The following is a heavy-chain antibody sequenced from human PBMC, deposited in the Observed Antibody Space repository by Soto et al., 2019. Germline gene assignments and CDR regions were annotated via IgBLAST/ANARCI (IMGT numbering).Heavy chain of an antibody. J-gene: IGHJ4*02. CDR1: GFTVSNNY. CDR2: IYSGGST. D-gene: IGHD3-16*01. CDR3: AAYSHKGY. V-gene: IGHV3-66*01. Sequence: EEQLVESGGDLVQPGGSLRLSCAASGFTVSNNYMSWVRQAPGKGLEWVSLIYSGGSTYYADSVKGRFTISRDSSKNTLYHQMNSLRAEDTAMYYCAAYSHKGYWGQGTLVTVSS.